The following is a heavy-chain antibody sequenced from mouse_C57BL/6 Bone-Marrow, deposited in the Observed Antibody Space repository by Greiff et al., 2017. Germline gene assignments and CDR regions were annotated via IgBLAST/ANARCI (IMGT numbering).Heavy chain of an antibody. CDR2: INPSSGYT. V-gene: IGHV1-7*01. Sequence: QVQLQQSGAELAKPGASVKLSCKASGYTFTSYWMHWVKQRPGQGLEWIGYINPSSGYTKYNQKFKDKATLTADKSSSTAYMQLSSLTYEDSAVYYCTEGRLRSWFAYWGQGTLVTVSA. J-gene: IGHJ3*01. D-gene: IGHD3-2*02. CDR3: TEGRLRSWFAY. CDR1: GYTFTSYW.